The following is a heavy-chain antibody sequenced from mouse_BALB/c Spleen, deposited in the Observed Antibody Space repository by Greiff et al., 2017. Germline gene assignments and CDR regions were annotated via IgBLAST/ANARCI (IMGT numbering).Heavy chain of an antibody. CDR1: GYTFTSYW. D-gene: IGHD1-1*01. CDR3: AREGGGSSPFAY. V-gene: IGHV1-7*01. CDR2: INPSTGYT. Sequence: QVQLQQSGAELAKPGASVKMSCKASGYTFTSYWMHWVKQRPGQGLEWIGYINPSTGYTEYNQKFKDKATLTADKSSSTAYMQLSSLTSEDSAVYYCAREGGGSSPFAYWGQGTLVTVSA. J-gene: IGHJ3*01.